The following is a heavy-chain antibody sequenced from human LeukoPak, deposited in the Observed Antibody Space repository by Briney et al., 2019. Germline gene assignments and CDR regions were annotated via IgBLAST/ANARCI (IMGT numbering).Heavy chain of an antibody. Sequence: PGGSLRLSCAASGFTLGSYAMHWVRQAPGKGLEYVSAISSNGGSTYYANSVEGRFTISRDNSKNTLYLQMGSLRAEDMAVYYCARDGSGWAFDYWGQGTLVTVSS. CDR2: ISSNGGST. D-gene: IGHD6-19*01. J-gene: IGHJ4*02. CDR3: ARDGSGWAFDY. V-gene: IGHV3-64*01. CDR1: GFTLGSYA.